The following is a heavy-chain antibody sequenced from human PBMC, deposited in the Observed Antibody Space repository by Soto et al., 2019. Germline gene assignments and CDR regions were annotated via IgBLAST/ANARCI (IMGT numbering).Heavy chain of an antibody. Sequence: EVQLVESGGGLVQPGGSLRLSCAASGFTFSSYSMNWVRQAPGKGLEWVSYISSSSSTICYADSVKGRFTISRDNAKNSLYLQTNSLRDEYTAVYYCARLGADLGATLDYWGQGTLVTVS. V-gene: IGHV3-48*02. CDR1: GFTFSSYS. D-gene: IGHD1-26*01. CDR2: ISSSSSTI. J-gene: IGHJ4*02. CDR3: ARLGADLGATLDY.